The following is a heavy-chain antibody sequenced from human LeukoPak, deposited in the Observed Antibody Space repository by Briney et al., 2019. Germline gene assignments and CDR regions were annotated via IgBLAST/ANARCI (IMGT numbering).Heavy chain of an antibody. D-gene: IGHD3-10*02. CDR1: GFMFSSFS. J-gene: IGHJ4*02. CDR3: AKRPAAVRGVIPYLDY. CDR2: ISAGGST. Sequence: GGSLRLSCAVSGFMFSSFSMSWVRHVPGKGLEWVSTISAGGSTYYADSVKGWFTISRDNSKNTLFLQMNSLRAEDTAIYYCAKRPAAVRGVIPYLDYWGQGTLVTVS. V-gene: IGHV3-23*01.